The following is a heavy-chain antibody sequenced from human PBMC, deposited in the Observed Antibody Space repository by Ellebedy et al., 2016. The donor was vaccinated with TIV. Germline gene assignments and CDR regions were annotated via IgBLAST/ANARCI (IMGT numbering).Heavy chain of an antibody. CDR1: GFTFDDYA. V-gene: IGHV3-9*01. CDR3: AKSEYCSGGSCYSNWFDP. J-gene: IGHJ5*02. Sequence: SLKISCAASGFTFDDYAMHWVRQAPGKGLEWVSGITWTSGSIGYADSVKGRFTISRDNAKNSLYLQMNSLRAEDTALYYCAKSEYCSGGSCYSNWFDPWGQGTLVTVSS. D-gene: IGHD2-15*01. CDR2: ITWTSGSI.